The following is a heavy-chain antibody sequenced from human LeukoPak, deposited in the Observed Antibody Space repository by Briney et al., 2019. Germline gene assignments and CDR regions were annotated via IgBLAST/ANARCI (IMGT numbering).Heavy chain of an antibody. Sequence: GGSLRLSCAASGLTFSNYAMSWVRQAPGKGLEWVSAISDGGASPYYADSVKGHFTISRDNSKIFLYLQMNSLRTEDTAVYYCARALYYDILTGYSRIQHWGQGTLVTVSS. V-gene: IGHV3-23*01. J-gene: IGHJ1*01. CDR2: ISDGGASP. CDR3: ARALYYDILTGYSRIQH. CDR1: GLTFSNYA. D-gene: IGHD3-9*01.